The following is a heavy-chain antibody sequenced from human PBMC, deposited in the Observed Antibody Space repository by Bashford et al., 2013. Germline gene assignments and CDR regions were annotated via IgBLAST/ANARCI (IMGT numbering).Heavy chain of an antibody. CDR2: IFAHNSDV. V-gene: IGHV5-51*01. CDR1: GDSFSRLW. CDR3: ASAYNGNYYWDY. J-gene: IGHJ4*02. D-gene: IGHD1-7*01. Sequence: ESLKISCKGSGDSFSRLWIGWVRQMPGKGLEWMGIIFAHNSDVKYSPSFQGQVTISTDKSISTAYLQWSSLRASDTAMYYCASAYNGNYYWDYWGQGTLVTVSS.